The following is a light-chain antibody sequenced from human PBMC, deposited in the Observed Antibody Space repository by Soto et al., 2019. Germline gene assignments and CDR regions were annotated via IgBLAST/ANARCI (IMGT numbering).Light chain of an antibody. CDR3: ASYGGRDDMI. Sequence: QSVLTQPPSASGSPGQSVTISCTGTSSDVGGYDRVSWFQQHPGKAPKLIIYGVTDRIPGVPDRFSGSKSGNTASLTVSGLQAEDEADYYCASYGGRDDMIFGGGTKLTVL. J-gene: IGLJ2*01. CDR1: SSDVGGYDR. CDR2: GVT. V-gene: IGLV2-8*01.